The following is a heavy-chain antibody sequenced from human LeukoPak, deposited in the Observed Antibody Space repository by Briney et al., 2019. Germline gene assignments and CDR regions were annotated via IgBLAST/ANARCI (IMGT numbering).Heavy chain of an antibody. CDR1: GFTFSSHW. CDR3: ARERIYFGSGQDLTDARLFYYYGMDV. CDR2: INSDGSST. J-gene: IGHJ6*02. V-gene: IGHV3-74*01. D-gene: IGHD3-10*01. Sequence: GGSLRLSCAASGFTFSSHWMHWVRQAPGKGLVWVSRINSDGSSTSYADSVKGRFTISRDNSKNILYLQMNSLRAEDTAVYYCARERIYFGSGQDLTDARLFYYYGMDVWGQGTTVTVS.